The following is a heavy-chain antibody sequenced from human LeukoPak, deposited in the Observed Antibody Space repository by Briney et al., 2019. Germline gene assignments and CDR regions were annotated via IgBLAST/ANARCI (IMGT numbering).Heavy chain of an antibody. CDR1: GFTFSSYA. V-gene: IGHV3-23*01. Sequence: GGSLRLSCAASGFTFSSYAMSWVRQAPGKGLEWVSAISGSGGSAYYADSVKGRFTISRDNSKNTLYLQMNSLRAEDTAVYYCAKDREAAAFWSGYYWGQGTLVTVSS. CDR2: ISGSGGSA. D-gene: IGHD3-3*01. CDR3: AKDREAAAFWSGYY. J-gene: IGHJ4*02.